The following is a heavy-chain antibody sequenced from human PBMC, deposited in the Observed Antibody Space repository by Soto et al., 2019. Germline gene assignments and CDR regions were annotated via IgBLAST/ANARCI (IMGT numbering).Heavy chain of an antibody. CDR2: IYYSGST. Sequence: SETLSLTCTVSGGSISSYYWSWIRQPPGKGLEWIGYIYYSGSTNYNPSLKSRVTISVDTSKNQFSLKLSSVAAADTAVYYCAGTYQPWYMDVWGKGTTVTVS. J-gene: IGHJ6*03. CDR3: AGTYQPWYMDV. D-gene: IGHD2-2*01. CDR1: GGSISSYY. V-gene: IGHV4-59*01.